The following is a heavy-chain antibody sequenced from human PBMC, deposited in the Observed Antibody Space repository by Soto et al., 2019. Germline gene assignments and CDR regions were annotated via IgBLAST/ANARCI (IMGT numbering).Heavy chain of an antibody. CDR2: IYYSGST. D-gene: IGHD3-22*01. CDR3: AKAYYYDSSGYYLAAFDI. Sequence: SETLSLTCTVSGGSISSYYWSWIRQPPGKGLEWIGYIYYSGSTNYNPSLKSRVTISVDTSKNHFSLKLSSVTAADTAVYYCAKAYYYDSSGYYLAAFDIWGQGTMVTVSS. CDR1: GGSISSYY. V-gene: IGHV4-59*08. J-gene: IGHJ3*02.